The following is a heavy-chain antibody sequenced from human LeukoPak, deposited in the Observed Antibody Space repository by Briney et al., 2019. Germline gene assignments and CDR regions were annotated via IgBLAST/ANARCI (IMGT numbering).Heavy chain of an antibody. CDR3: ARHFSSGSNAFDI. CDR2: IGGSNGNT. V-gene: IGHV3-23*01. D-gene: IGHD6-19*01. CDR1: GFTVRSYA. J-gene: IGHJ3*02. Sequence: PGGSLRLSCGANGFTVRSYAMSWVRQAPGKGLEWVSAIGGSNGNTFYADSVKGRFTISRDNSKNTLYLQMSSLRAEDTAVYYCARHFSSGSNAFDIWGQGTMVTVSS.